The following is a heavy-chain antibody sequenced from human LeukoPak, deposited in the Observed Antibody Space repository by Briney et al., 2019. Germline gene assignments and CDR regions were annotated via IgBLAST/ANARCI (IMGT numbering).Heavy chain of an antibody. CDR2: MGGSDDDR. CDR3: TKDSWSGNGVYDPIDM. CDR1: GFIFSNYA. D-gene: IGHD2-8*01. J-gene: IGHJ3*02. V-gene: IGHV3-23*01. Sequence: GGSLRLSCAASGFIFSNYAMSWVRQAPGKGLEWVSVMGGSDDDRYYTDSVKGRFTVSRDNSKNTLFLQMNSLRPEDTAVYYCTKDSWSGNGVYDPIDMWGQGTTVTVSS.